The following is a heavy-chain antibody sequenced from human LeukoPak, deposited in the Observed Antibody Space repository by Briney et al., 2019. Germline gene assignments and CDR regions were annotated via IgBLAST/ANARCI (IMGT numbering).Heavy chain of an antibody. J-gene: IGHJ4*02. V-gene: IGHV4-59*01. D-gene: IGHD3-22*01. CDR1: GGSISSYY. CDR2: IYYSGSS. Sequence: SETLSLTCTGSGGSISSYYWIWIRQPPGKGVEWSGDIYYSGSSKYNHSLNSRVPISVDTPKNQFSLKLSSVTAADTAVYYCARTPSSGYYRYFDYWGQGTLVTVSS. CDR3: ARTPSSGYYRYFDY.